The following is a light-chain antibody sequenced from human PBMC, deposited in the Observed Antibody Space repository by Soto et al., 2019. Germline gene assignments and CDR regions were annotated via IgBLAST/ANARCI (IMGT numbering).Light chain of an antibody. J-gene: IGKJ1*01. CDR2: AAS. Sequence: DIQMTQSPSSLSASVGDRVTITCRASQSISRNLNWYQQKQGKAPKLLIYAASSLQSGVPSRFSGSGSGPDFTLTIRSLQPEDFATYYCQQSYNTPPTYGQGTKVDIK. CDR1: QSISRN. V-gene: IGKV1-39*01. CDR3: QQSYNTPPT.